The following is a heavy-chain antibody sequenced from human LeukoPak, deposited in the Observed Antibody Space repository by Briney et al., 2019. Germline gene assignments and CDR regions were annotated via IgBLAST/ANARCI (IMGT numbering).Heavy chain of an antibody. Sequence: NSGGSLRLSCAASGFTFSSFSMNWVRQAPGKGLEWVSSISSTSSYIYYADSVKGRFTISRDNAKNSLYLQMNSLRAEDTAVYYCAKYCSGGSCSNWFDPWGQGTLVTVSS. V-gene: IGHV3-21*01. CDR3: AKYCSGGSCSNWFDP. D-gene: IGHD2-15*01. CDR1: GFTFSSFS. CDR2: ISSTSSYI. J-gene: IGHJ5*02.